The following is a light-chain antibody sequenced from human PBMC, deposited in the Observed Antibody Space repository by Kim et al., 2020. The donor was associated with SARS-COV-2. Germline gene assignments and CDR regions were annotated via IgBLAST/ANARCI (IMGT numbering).Light chain of an antibody. CDR1: NIGTKI. CDR2: SDS. V-gene: IGLV3-21*04. CDR3: QVWDSRSDHVV. Sequence: APGKTARITCGGLNIGTKIVHWYQQRPGQAPVLVIYSDSDRPSGIPERFSGSNSGNTATLTISRVEAGDEADYYCQVWDSRSDHVVFGGGTQLTVL. J-gene: IGLJ2*01.